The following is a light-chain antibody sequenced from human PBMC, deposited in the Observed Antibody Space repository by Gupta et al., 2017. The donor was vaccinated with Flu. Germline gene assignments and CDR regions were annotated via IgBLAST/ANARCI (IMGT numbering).Light chain of an antibody. V-gene: IGLV1-40*01. CDR3: HYFADSLGGCRI. J-gene: IGLJ2*01. Sequence: QSVLTQPPSVSGAPGQTVTISCTGTSSNIGAGHQVHWYQQLPGSPPKLRIEGDVVRPSGIADRFSGANTGTTDTLVIDGLQVEDDAEEYWHYFADSLGGCRIVGGGNKLTVL. CDR2: GDV. CDR1: SSNIGAGHQ.